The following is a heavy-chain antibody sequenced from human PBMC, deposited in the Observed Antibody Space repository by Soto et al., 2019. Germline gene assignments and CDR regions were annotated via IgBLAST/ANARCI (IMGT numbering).Heavy chain of an antibody. Sequence: SVKVSCKASGGTFSSYAISWVRQAPGQGLEWMGGIIPIFGTANYAQKFQGRVTITADESTSTAYMELSSLRSEDTAVYYCARFGLALSAFDIWGQGTMVTVSS. V-gene: IGHV1-69*13. CDR1: GGTFSSYA. CDR3: ARFGLALSAFDI. CDR2: IIPIFGTA. D-gene: IGHD3-16*01. J-gene: IGHJ3*02.